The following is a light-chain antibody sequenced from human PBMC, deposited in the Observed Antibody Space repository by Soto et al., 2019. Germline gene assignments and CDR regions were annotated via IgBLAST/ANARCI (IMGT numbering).Light chain of an antibody. CDR3: QQYGGSPRT. Sequence: EIVMTQSPATLSVSPGERATLSCRASPSVANFVAWYQQKPGQAPRLLIYGASNRATGIPDRFSGSGSGTDFTLTISRLEPEDFAVYYCQQYGGSPRTFGQGTKVDIK. J-gene: IGKJ1*01. V-gene: IGKV3-20*01. CDR1: PSVANF. CDR2: GAS.